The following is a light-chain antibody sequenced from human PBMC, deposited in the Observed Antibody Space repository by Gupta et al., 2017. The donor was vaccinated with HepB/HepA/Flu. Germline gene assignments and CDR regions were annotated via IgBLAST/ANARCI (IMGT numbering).Light chain of an antibody. V-gene: IGKV1-39*01. J-gene: IGKJ1*01. CDR1: QSISSY. Sequence: DIQMPQSPSSLSASVGDRVTITCRASQSISSYLNWYQQKPGKAPKLLIYAASSLQSGVPSRFSGSGSGTDCTLTISSLQPEDFATYYSQQSYSTPWTFGQGTKVEIK. CDR2: AAS. CDR3: QQSYSTPWT.